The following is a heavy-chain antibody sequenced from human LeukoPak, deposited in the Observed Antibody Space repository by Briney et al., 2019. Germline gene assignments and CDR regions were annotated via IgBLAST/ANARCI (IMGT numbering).Heavy chain of an antibody. V-gene: IGHV3-30*18. J-gene: IGHJ6*02. D-gene: IGHD4-17*01. CDR3: AKSLYGDYAPRNYGMDV. CDR1: GFTFSSYG. Sequence: PGGSLRLSCAASGFTFSSYGMHWVRQAPGKGLEWVAVISYDGINKYYADSVKGRFTISSDNSKSTLYLQMNNLRAEDTAVFYCAKSLYGDYAPRNYGMDVWGQGTTVTVSS. CDR2: ISYDGINK.